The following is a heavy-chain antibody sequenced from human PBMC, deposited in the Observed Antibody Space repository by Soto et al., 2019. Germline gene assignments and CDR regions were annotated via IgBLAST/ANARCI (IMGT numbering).Heavy chain of an antibody. D-gene: IGHD2-21*02. Sequence: LNISCVGSGYSFTTYWIAWVRQMPGKGLEWVGIIYPGDSDTRYSPSFEGHVTISVDKSITTAFLQWNSLKASDNAIYYCARHSTAAPKDYWGQGTLVTVSS. CDR2: IYPGDSDT. CDR1: GYSFTTYW. J-gene: IGHJ4*01. V-gene: IGHV5-51*01. CDR3: ARHSTAAPKDY.